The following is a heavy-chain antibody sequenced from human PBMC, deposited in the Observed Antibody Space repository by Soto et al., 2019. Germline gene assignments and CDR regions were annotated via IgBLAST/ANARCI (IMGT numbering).Heavy chain of an antibody. Sequence: GSLRLSCAASGFSFSNYSMNWVRQAPGRGLEWVAAIGRSGGSRDYAESVKGRFTISRDKSMNTLYLQMNSLRAEDTAVYYCAKLVVGDYYYYYYMDVWGKGTTVTVSS. J-gene: IGHJ6*03. CDR1: GFSFSNYS. CDR3: AKLVVGDYYYYYYMDV. CDR2: IGRSGGSR. V-gene: IGHV3-23*01. D-gene: IGHD2-21*01.